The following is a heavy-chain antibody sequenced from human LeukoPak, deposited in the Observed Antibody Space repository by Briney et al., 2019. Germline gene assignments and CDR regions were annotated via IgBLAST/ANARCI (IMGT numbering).Heavy chain of an antibody. J-gene: IGHJ4*02. D-gene: IGHD3-3*01. CDR3: TKDTDPYDSFAFFDY. Sequence: PGGSLRLSCAASGFSFSSYGIHWVRQAPGKGLEWVAFIRYDGSNKKYADSVKGRFTISRGNSKNTMFLQMNSLRAEDTAVYYCTKDTDPYDSFAFFDYWGQGALLTVSS. V-gene: IGHV3-30*02. CDR1: GFSFSSYG. CDR2: IRYDGSNK.